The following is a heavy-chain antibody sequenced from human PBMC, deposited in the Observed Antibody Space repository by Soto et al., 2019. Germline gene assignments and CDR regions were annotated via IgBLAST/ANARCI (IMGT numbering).Heavy chain of an antibody. CDR3: ARERIHCSSTSCYTPYYYGMDV. CDR1: GGTFSSYA. Sequence: QVQLVQSGAEVKKPGSSVKVSCKASGGTFSSYAISWVRQAPGQGLEWMGGIIPIFGTANYAQKFQGRVTITADESTSTAYMELSSLRSEDTAVYYCARERIHCSSTSCYTPYYYGMDVWGQGTTVTVSS. V-gene: IGHV1-69*01. D-gene: IGHD2-2*02. J-gene: IGHJ6*02. CDR2: IIPIFGTA.